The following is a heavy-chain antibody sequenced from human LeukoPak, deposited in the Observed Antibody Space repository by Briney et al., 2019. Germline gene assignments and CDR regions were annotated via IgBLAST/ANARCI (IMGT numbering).Heavy chain of an antibody. CDR2: INHSGST. CDR1: GGSISSYY. CDR3: ARQISRSGRFNYYFDY. J-gene: IGHJ4*02. D-gene: IGHD3-10*01. V-gene: IGHV4-34*01. Sequence: SETLSLTCTVCGGSISSYYWSWIRQPPGKGLEWIGEINHSGSTNYNPSLKSRVTISVDTSKNQFSLNLSSVTAADTAVYYCARQISRSGRFNYYFDYWGQGTLVTVSS.